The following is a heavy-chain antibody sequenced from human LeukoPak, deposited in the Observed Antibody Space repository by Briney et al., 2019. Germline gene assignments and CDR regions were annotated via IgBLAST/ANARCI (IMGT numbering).Heavy chain of an antibody. Sequence: GGSLRLSCAASGFTFSSYSMNWVRQAPGKGLEWVSSISSSSSYIYYADSVKGRFTISRDNAKNSLYLQMNSLRAEDTALYYCAKVDCSSTSCSHFDYWGQGTLVTVSS. J-gene: IGHJ4*02. CDR2: ISSSSSYI. V-gene: IGHV3-21*04. CDR1: GFTFSSYS. CDR3: AKVDCSSTSCSHFDY. D-gene: IGHD2-2*01.